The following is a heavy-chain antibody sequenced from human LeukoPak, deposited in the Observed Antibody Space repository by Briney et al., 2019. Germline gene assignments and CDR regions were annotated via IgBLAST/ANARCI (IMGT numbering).Heavy chain of an antibody. CDR1: GGSIRSSNYY. CDR2: IFSGST. Sequence: SETLSLTCSVSGGSIRSSNYYWGWVRQPPGKGLEWIGSIFSGSTYYNPSLKSRVTISVDTSKNQFSLKVTSVTAADTAVYYCAITTVTTDYYYYGLDVWGQGTTVTVSS. J-gene: IGHJ6*02. D-gene: IGHD4-17*01. V-gene: IGHV4-39*07. CDR3: AITTVTTDYYYYGLDV.